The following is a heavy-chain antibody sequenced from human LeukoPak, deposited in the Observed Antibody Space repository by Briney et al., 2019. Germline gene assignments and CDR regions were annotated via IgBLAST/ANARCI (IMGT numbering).Heavy chain of an antibody. CDR3: ARQYWDDAFDI. V-gene: IGHV4-31*03. Sequence: SETLSLTCTVSGGSISSGGYYWSWIRQHPGKGLEWIGYIYYSGSTYYNPSLKSRVTISVDTSKNQFSLKLSSVTAADTAVYYCARQYWDDAFDIWGQGTMVTVSS. CDR1: GGSISSGGYY. CDR2: IYYSGST. D-gene: IGHD2/OR15-2a*01. J-gene: IGHJ3*02.